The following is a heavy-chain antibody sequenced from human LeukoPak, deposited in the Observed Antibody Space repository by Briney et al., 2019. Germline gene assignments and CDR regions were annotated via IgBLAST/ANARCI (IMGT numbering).Heavy chain of an antibody. J-gene: IGHJ5*02. CDR3: TTDSFTVIVPTAKGP. V-gene: IGHV3-15*01. D-gene: IGHD2-2*01. CDR2: IKSKSDGGTT. Sequence: SGGSLRLSCAASGFTFNNAWMTWVRQAPGKGLEWVGHIKSKSDGGTTDYAAPVKGRFTISRDDSKSTLYVQMNSLKTEDTAVYYCTTDSFTVIVPTAKGPWGQGTLVTVSS. CDR1: GFTFNNAW.